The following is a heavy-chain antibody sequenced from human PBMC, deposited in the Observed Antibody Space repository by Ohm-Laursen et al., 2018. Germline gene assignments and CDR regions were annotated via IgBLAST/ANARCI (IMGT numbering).Heavy chain of an antibody. CDR2: ISSGGSTI. D-gene: IGHD3-10*01. J-gene: IGHJ6*02. CDR1: GFTFSNYE. V-gene: IGHV3-48*03. Sequence: SLRLSCSAPGFTFSNYEMNWVRQAPGKGLEWVSYISSGGSTIYYADSVKGRFTISRDNARNSLYLQMNSLRADDTAVYYCARNGENYYYGMDVWGQGTTVTVSS. CDR3: ARNGENYYYGMDV.